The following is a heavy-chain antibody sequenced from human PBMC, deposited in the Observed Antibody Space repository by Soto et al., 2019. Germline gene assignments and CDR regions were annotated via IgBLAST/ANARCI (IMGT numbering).Heavy chain of an antibody. CDR1: GFTFSDYY. J-gene: IGHJ4*02. Sequence: QVQLVESGGGLVKPGGSLRLSCAASGFTFSDYYMSWIRQAPGKGLEWVSYISSSGSTIYYADSVKGRFTISRDNAKNQLYLQMNSLRAEDTAVYYCARAGRGLPRDGYIVQEYYFDYWGQGTLVAVSS. CDR2: ISSSGSTI. D-gene: IGHD5-12*01. V-gene: IGHV3-11*01. CDR3: ARAGRGLPRDGYIVQEYYFDY.